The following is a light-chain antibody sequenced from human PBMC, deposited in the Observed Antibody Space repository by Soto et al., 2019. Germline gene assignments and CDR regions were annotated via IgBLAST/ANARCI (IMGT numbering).Light chain of an antibody. CDR3: SSYTASNTWV. J-gene: IGLJ3*02. Sequence: QSALTQPASVSGSPGQSIAISCTGTSSDVGSYNYVSWYQQNPGKAPKLMIYEVNNRPSGVSHRFSGSRSGNTASLTISGLQSEDEADDYCSSYTASNTWVFGGGTKLTVL. CDR1: SSDVGSYNY. CDR2: EVN. V-gene: IGLV2-14*01.